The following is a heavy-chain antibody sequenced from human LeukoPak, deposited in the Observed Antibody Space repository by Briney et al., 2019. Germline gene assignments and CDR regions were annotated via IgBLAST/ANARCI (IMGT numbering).Heavy chain of an antibody. J-gene: IGHJ4*02. CDR1: EVTFSSYS. D-gene: IGHD1-26*01. CDR3: ASGVGATRRFDY. Sequence: GGSLRLSCAASEVTFSSYSMNWVRQAPGKGLEWVSSISGSSSFIYYADSVRGRFTISRDNAKNSLYLQMDSLRAEDTAVYYCASGVGATRRFDYWGQGTLVTVSS. CDR2: ISGSSSFI. V-gene: IGHV3-21*01.